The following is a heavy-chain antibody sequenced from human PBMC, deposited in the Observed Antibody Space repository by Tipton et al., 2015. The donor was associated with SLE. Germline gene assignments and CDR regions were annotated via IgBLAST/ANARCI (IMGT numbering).Heavy chain of an antibody. J-gene: IGHJ2*01. D-gene: IGHD5-24*01. V-gene: IGHV4-39*01. CDR1: GGSISSSSYF. CDR3: ARREMATINVGYFDL. CDR2: IYYSGST. Sequence: GLVKPSETLSLTCTVSGGSISSSSYFWGWIRQPPGKGLEWIGSIYYSGSTYYNPSLKSRVTISVDTSKNQFSLKLSSVTAADTAVYYCARREMATINVGYFDLWGRGTLVTVSS.